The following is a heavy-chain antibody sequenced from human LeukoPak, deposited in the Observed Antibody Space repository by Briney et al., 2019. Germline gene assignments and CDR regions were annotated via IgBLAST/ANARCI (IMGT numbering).Heavy chain of an antibody. J-gene: IGHJ5*02. Sequence: KTSETLSLTCTVSGDSISTYYWTWIRQPPGKGLEWIGYIYYSGSANYNPSLKSRVTISLDTSKSQFSLKLSSVTAADTAVYYCARVYYYDSSGYDWFDPWGQGTLVTVSS. CDR1: GDSISTYY. CDR3: ARVYYYDSSGYDWFDP. V-gene: IGHV4-59*01. CDR2: IYYSGSA. D-gene: IGHD3-22*01.